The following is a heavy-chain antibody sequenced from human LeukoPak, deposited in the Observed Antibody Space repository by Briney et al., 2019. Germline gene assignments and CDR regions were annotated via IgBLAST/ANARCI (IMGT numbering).Heavy chain of an antibody. CDR2: FDPEDGET. CDR1: GYTLTELS. J-gene: IGHJ4*02. Sequence: ASVKVSCKVSGYTLTELSMHWVRQAPGKGLEWMGGFDPEDGETIYAQKFQGRVTMTEDTSTDTAYMELSSLRSEDTAVYYCATGHSNSSGWYFDYWGQGTLVTVSS. V-gene: IGHV1-24*01. CDR3: ATGHSNSSGWYFDY. D-gene: IGHD6-19*01.